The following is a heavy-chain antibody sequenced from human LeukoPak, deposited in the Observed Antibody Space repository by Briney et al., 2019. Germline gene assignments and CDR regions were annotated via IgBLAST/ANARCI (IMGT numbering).Heavy chain of an antibody. CDR3: ARTRVVKGYSYAPGWFDY. CDR2: INPNSGGT. CDR1: GYTFTGYY. Sequence: GASVKVSCKASGYTFTGYYMHWVRQAPGQGLEWMGWINPNSGGTNYAQKFQGRVTMTRDTSISTAYMELSRLRSDDTAVYYCARTRVVKGYSYAPGWFDYWGQGTLVTVSS. J-gene: IGHJ4*02. V-gene: IGHV1-2*02. D-gene: IGHD5-18*01.